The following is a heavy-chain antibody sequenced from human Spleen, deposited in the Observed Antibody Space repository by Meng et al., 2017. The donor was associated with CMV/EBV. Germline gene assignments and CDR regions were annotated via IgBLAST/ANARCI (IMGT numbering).Heavy chain of an antibody. Sequence: YTFTGYYMHWVRQAPGQGLEWMGWINPNSGGTNYAQKFQGRVTMSGDTSISTAYMELSRLRSDDTAVYYCATDAYLGGLVTRRFDPWGQGTLVTVSS. V-gene: IGHV1-2*02. CDR3: ATDAYLGGLVTRRFDP. D-gene: IGHD3-16*01. CDR2: INPNSGGT. J-gene: IGHJ5*02. CDR1: YTFTGYY.